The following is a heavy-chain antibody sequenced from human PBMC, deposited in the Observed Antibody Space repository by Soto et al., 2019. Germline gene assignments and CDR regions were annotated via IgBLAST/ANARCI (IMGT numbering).Heavy chain of an antibody. J-gene: IGHJ6*02. Sequence: SQTPSLTCTVSGGSISSSSYYWGCIRQPPGKGLEWIGSIYYSGSTYYNPSLKSRVTISVDTSKNQFSLKLSSVTAADTAVYYCASSSWGSYYYYGMDVWGQGTTVTVSS. CDR2: IYYSGST. V-gene: IGHV4-39*05. CDR1: GGSISSSSYY. CDR3: ASSSWGSYYYYGMDV. D-gene: IGHD6-13*01.